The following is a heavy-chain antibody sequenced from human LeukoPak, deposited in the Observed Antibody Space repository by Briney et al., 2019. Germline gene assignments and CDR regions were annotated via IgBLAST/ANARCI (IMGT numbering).Heavy chain of an antibody. CDR2: FDPEDGET. D-gene: IGHD3-10*01. V-gene: IGHV1-24*01. CDR3: AAKQYGSLDP. J-gene: IGHJ5*02. CDR1: GGTFSSYA. Sequence: GASVKVSCKASGGTFSSYAISWVRQAPGQGLEWMGGFDPEDGETIYAQKFQGRVTMTEDTSTDTAYMELSSLRSEDTAVYYCAAKQYGSLDPWGQGTLVTVSS.